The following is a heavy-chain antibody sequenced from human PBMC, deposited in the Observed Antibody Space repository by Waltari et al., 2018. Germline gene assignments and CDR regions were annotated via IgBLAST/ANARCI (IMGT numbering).Heavy chain of an antibody. CDR2: IWYDGSNK. CDR1: GFTFSSYG. V-gene: IGHV3-33*06. J-gene: IGHJ6*03. CDR3: AKQAYCYYYYMDV. Sequence: QVQLVESGGGVVQPGRSLRLSCAASGFTFSSYGMHWVRQAPGKGLEWVAVIWYDGSNKYYADSVKGRFTISRDNSKNTLYLQMNSLRAEDTAVYYCAKQAYCYYYYMDVWGKGTTVTVSS.